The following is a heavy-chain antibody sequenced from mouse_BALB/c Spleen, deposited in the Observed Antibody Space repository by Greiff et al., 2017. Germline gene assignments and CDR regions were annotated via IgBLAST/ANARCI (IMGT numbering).Heavy chain of an antibody. V-gene: IGHV5-12-1*01. CDR1: GFAFSSYD. J-gene: IGHJ4*01. Sequence: EVQGVESGGGLVKPGGSLKLSCAASGFAFSSYDMSWVRQTPEKRLEWVAYISSGGGSTYYPDTVKGRFTISRDNAKNTLYLQMSSLKSEDTAMYYCARHEDYAMDYWGQGTSVTVSS. CDR3: ARHEDYAMDY. CDR2: ISSGGGST.